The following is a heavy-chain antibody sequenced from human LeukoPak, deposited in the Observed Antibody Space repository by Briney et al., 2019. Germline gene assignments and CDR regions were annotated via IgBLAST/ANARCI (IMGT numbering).Heavy chain of an antibody. CDR2: INPSDGST. Sequence: GASVKVSCKASGYTFTSHYMHWVRQAPGQGLEWMGIINPSDGSTTSAQNFQGRVTVTRDTSTTTVYMELSSLRSEDTAVYYCARDSNSSSFDYWGQGILVTVSS. CDR1: GYTFTSHY. J-gene: IGHJ4*02. CDR3: ARDSNSSSFDY. V-gene: IGHV1-46*01. D-gene: IGHD6-6*01.